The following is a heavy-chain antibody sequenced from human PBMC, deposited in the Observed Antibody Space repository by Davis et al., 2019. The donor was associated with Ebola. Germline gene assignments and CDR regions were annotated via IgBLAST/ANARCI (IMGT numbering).Heavy chain of an antibody. D-gene: IGHD4-17*01. CDR1: GFSLTSGEMC. CDR2: IYYSGST. V-gene: IGHV4-61*08. CDR3: ARGPDYGDYGGPRYYYGMDV. Sequence: SGPTLVKPTQTLTLTCSFSGFSLTSGEMCVSWIRQPPGKGLEWIGYIYYSGSTNYNPSLKSRVTISVDTSKNQFSLKLSSVTAADTAVYYCARGPDYGDYGGPRYYYGMDVWGQGTTVTVSS. J-gene: IGHJ6*02.